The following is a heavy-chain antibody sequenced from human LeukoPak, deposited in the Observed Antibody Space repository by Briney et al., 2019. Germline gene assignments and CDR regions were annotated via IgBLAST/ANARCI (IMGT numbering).Heavy chain of an antibody. J-gene: IGHJ4*02. CDR2: INHSGST. V-gene: IGHV4-34*01. CDR1: GGSFSGYY. CDR3: ARGPTIFGVVIIPYNY. D-gene: IGHD3-3*01. Sequence: SETLSLTCAVYGGSFSGYYWRWIRQPPGKGLEWIGEINHSGSTNYNPSLKSRVTISVDTSKNQFSLKLSSVTAADTAVYYCARGPTIFGVVIIPYNYWGQGTLVTVSS.